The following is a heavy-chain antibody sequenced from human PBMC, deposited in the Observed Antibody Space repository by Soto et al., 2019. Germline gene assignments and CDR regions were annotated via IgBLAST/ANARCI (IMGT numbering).Heavy chain of an antibody. V-gene: IGHV3-30*18. CDR2: ISYDGSNK. CDR1: GFTFSSYG. CDR3: AKGFGEAKYYYYYYGMDV. Sequence: QVQLVESGGGVVQPGRSLRLSCAASGFTFSSYGKHWVRQAPDKELEWVAVISYDGSNKYYADSVNGRFTISRDNSKKTLYLQMNSLKAEDAAVYYCAKGFGEAKYYYYYYGMDVWGQGTTVTVSS. J-gene: IGHJ6*02. D-gene: IGHD3-10*01.